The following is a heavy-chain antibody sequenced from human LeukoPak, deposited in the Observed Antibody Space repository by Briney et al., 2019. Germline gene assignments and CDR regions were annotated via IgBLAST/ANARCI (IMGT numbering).Heavy chain of an antibody. D-gene: IGHD6-19*01. V-gene: IGHV3-7*01. J-gene: IGHJ6*03. CDR3: ARAVSSGWYGYYYYMDV. Sequence: GSLRLSCAASGFTFSSYWMSWVRQAPGKGLEWVANIKQDGSEKYYVDSVKGRFTISRDNAKNSLYLQMNSLRAEDTAVYYCARAVSSGWYGYYYYMDVWGKGTTVTVSS. CDR2: IKQDGSEK. CDR1: GFTFSSYW.